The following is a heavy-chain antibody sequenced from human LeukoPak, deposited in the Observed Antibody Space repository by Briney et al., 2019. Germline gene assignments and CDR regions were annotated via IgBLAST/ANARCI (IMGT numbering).Heavy chain of an antibody. V-gene: IGHV3-11*04. CDR2: ISSSDSTI. J-gene: IGHJ4*02. D-gene: IGHD2-2*01. Sequence: GGSLRLSCAGSGFTFSDYYMSWIRQAPGKGLEWVSYISSSDSTIYYTDSVKGRFTISRDNAKNSLYLQMNSLRADDTAVYYCARADCSSTSCYELDYWGQGSLVTVSS. CDR1: GFTFSDYY. CDR3: ARADCSSTSCYELDY.